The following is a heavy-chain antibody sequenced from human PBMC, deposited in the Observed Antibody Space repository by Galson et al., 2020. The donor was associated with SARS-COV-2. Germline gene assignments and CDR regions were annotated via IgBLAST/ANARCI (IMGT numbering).Heavy chain of an antibody. V-gene: IGHV1-24*01. Sequence: ASVQVSCKVSGYTLTELSMHWVRQAPGKGLEWMGGFDPEDGETIYAQKFQGRVTMTEDTSTDTAYMEMSSLRSEDTAVYYCATAPPYYYGSGSYYNWFDHWGQGTLVTVSS. CDR3: ATAPPYYYGSGSYYNWFDH. J-gene: IGHJ5*02. CDR1: GYTLTELS. CDR2: FDPEDGET. D-gene: IGHD3-10*01.